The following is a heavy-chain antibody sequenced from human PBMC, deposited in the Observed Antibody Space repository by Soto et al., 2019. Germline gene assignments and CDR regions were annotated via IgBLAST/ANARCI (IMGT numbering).Heavy chain of an antibody. J-gene: IGHJ3*02. D-gene: IGHD3-22*01. V-gene: IGHV4-34*01. CDR3: ARDQDSSGSDAFDI. CDR1: GGSFSGYY. Sequence: QVQLQQWGAGLLKPSETPSLTCAVYGGSFSGYYWSWIRQPPGKGLEWIGEINHSGSTNYNPSLKSRVTISVDTSKNQFSLKLSSVTAADTAVYYCARDQDSSGSDAFDIWGQGTMVTVSS. CDR2: INHSGST.